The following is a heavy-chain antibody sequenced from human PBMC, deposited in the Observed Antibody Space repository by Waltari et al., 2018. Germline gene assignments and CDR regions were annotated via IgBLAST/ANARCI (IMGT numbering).Heavy chain of an antibody. Sequence: EVQLVESGGGLIKPGGSLRLSCAASGFTVSTNYMTWVRQAPGKGLEWLSVIYRGGSTYYADSVKGRFTISRDNSKNTLYLQMNSLRAEDTAVYYCARDPSGSYPGDYWGQGTLVTVSS. J-gene: IGHJ4*02. CDR2: IYRGGST. CDR3: ARDPSGSYPGDY. CDR1: GFTVSTNY. V-gene: IGHV3-53*01. D-gene: IGHD1-26*01.